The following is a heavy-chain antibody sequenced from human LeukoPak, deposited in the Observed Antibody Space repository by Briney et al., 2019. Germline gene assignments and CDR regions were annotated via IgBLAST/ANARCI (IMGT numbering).Heavy chain of an antibody. CDR1: GFTFSSYG. CDR2: ISYDGSNK. V-gene: IGHV3-30*18. D-gene: IGHD5-18*01. J-gene: IGHJ4*02. Sequence: GRSLRLSCAASGFTFSSYGMHWVRQAPGKGLEWVAVISYDGSNKYYADSVKGRFTISRDNSKNTLYPQMNSLRAEDTAVYYCAKDLGDTAMVILDYWGQGTLVTVSS. CDR3: AKDLGDTAMVILDY.